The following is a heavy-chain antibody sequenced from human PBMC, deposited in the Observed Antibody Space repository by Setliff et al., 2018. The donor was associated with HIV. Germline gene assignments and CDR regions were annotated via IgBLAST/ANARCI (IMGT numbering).Heavy chain of an antibody. J-gene: IGHJ6*03. Sequence: ASVKVSCKASGYTFAAHPIHWVRQAPGQRPEWMGWLRTGNGDTSYSESLQGRVTFTSDTSANTAYMELRSLRSDDTAVYYCARVIDYGVLYWSYYMDVWGKGTTVTVSS. CDR1: GYTFAAHP. V-gene: IGHV1-3*04. CDR3: ARVIDYGVLYWSYYMDV. D-gene: IGHD4-17*01. CDR2: LRTGNGDT.